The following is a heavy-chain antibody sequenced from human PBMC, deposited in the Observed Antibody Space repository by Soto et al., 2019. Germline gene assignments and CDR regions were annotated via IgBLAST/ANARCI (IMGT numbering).Heavy chain of an antibody. D-gene: IGHD6-19*01. J-gene: IGHJ6*02. CDR3: TTGVPSSGLFNYYYYYGMDV. CDR1: GFTFSNAW. V-gene: IGHV3-15*07. CDR2: IKSKTDGGTT. Sequence: EVQLVESGGGLVKPGGSLRLSCAASGFTFSNAWMNWVRQAPGKGLEWVGRIKSKTDGGTTDYAAPVKGRFTISRDDSKNTLYLQMNSLKTEDTAVYYCTTGVPSSGLFNYYYYYGMDVWGQGTTVTVSS.